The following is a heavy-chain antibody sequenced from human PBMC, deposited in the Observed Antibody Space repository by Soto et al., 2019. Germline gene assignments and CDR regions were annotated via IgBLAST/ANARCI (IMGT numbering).Heavy chain of an antibody. V-gene: IGHV3-23*01. CDR1: GFTFNAQT. D-gene: IGHD1-1*01. CDR3: VKPYGATYNFRY. CDR2: ISASGGST. J-gene: IGHJ4*02. Sequence: DVQLLESGGHLVQPGGSLRLSCAASGFTFNAQTLSWVRQAPGKGLEWVSTISASGGSTYYADSVKGRFTISRDNSQNTLYLQMTSLRAEDTAVYYCVKPYGATYNFRYWGQGTLVTVSS.